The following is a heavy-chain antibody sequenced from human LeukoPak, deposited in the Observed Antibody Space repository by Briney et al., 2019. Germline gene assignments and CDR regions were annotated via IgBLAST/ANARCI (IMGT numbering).Heavy chain of an antibody. CDR2: IIPIFGTA. CDR1: GGTFSSYA. V-gene: IGHV1-69*06. Sequence: SVKVSCKASGGTFSSYAISWVRQAPGQGLEWMGGIIPIFGTANYAQKFQGRVTITADKSTSTAYMELSSLRSEDTAVYYCARVNAAGFYYYYYMDVWGKGTTVTVSS. CDR3: ARVNAAGFYYYYYMDV. J-gene: IGHJ6*03. D-gene: IGHD2-15*01.